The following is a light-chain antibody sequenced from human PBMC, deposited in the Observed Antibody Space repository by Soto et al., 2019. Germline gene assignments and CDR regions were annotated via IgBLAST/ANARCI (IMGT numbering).Light chain of an antibody. Sequence: QSVLTQPASVSGSPGQSITISCTGTSSDVGSYKYVSWYQQHPGKAPKLMIYDVSNRPSGVFNRFSGSKSGNTASLTISGLRAEDEADYYCNSYTTSSTLVFGTGTKVTVL. CDR3: NSYTTSSTLV. V-gene: IGLV2-14*03. CDR2: DVS. CDR1: SSDVGSYKY. J-gene: IGLJ1*01.